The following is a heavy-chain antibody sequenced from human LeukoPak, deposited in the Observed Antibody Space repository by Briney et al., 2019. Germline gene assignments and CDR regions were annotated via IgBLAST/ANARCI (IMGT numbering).Heavy chain of an antibody. J-gene: IGHJ4*02. CDR3: ARDFYDFWSGYHTYYFDF. Sequence: GGSLRLSCAASGFTFSSYWMSWVRQAPGKGLEWVANIKQDGSYKYYVDSVKGRFTISRDNAKNSLYLQMNSLRAEDTAVYYCARDFYDFWSGYHTYYFDFWGQGTLVTVSS. D-gene: IGHD3-3*01. CDR1: GFTFSSYW. V-gene: IGHV3-7*01. CDR2: IKQDGSYK.